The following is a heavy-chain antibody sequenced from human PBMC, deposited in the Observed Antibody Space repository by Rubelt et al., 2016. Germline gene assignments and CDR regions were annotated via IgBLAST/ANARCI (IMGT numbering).Heavy chain of an antibody. CDR1: GYTFTSYG. CDR2: ISAYNGNT. J-gene: IGHJ4*02. V-gene: IGHV1-18*01. CDR3: ARRSSGWPLNSH. Sequence: QVQLVQSGAEVKKPGASVKVSCKASGYTFTSYGISWVRQAPGQGLEWMGWISAYNGNTNYAQKLQGRVAMTTDKSTSTAYMELRSLRFDDTAVYYCARRSSGWPLNSHWGQGTLVTVSS. D-gene: IGHD6-19*01.